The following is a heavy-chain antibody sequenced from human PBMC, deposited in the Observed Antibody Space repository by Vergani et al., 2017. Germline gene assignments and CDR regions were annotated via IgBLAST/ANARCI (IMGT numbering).Heavy chain of an antibody. J-gene: IGHJ4*02. V-gene: IGHV3-23*01. D-gene: IGHD2-15*01. CDR3: ATYCSARCTEYYFDY. CDR2: ISASGAPT. Sequence: EVQLLESGGDLVQPGGSLRLSCTASGFIFSTYAMSWVRQAPGKGLEWVSGISASGAPTYYADSVKGRVTISRDNSKNTLYLQMNSLRVEDTAVYYCATYCSARCTEYYFDYWGQGILVTVSS. CDR1: GFIFSTYA.